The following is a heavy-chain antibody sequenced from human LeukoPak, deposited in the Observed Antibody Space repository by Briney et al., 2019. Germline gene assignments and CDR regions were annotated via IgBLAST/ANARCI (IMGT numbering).Heavy chain of an antibody. CDR3: ARVPATGTAFDD. CDR2: INIDGRSI. V-gene: IGHV3-74*01. Sequence: GGSLTLSFAASTFPFSNFSMHLGRQAPGTGLVRVSRINIDGRSISYADSVKGRFTISRDNAKNTLYLQMNSLRAEDTAVYYCARVPATGTAFDDWGQGTLVTVSS. CDR1: TFPFSNFS. D-gene: IGHD6-13*01. J-gene: IGHJ4*02.